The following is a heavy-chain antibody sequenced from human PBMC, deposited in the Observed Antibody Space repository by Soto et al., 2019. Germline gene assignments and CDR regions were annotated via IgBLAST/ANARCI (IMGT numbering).Heavy chain of an antibody. CDR3: ARRSPELPIVWTY. Sequence: KVSCKVSGYTLTELSMHWVRQAPGKGLEWIGIIYPGDSDTRYSPPFQGQVTISADESISTAFLQWTSLKASDTAMYYCARRSPELPIVWTYWGQGTQVTVSS. CDR1: GYTLTELS. V-gene: IGHV5-51*01. J-gene: IGHJ4*02. CDR2: IYPGDSDT. D-gene: IGHD1-26*01.